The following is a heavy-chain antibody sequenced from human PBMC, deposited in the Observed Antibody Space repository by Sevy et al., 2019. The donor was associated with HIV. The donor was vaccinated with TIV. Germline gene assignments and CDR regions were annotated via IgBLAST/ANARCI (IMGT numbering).Heavy chain of an antibody. D-gene: IGHD3-22*01. V-gene: IGHV3-48*03. Sequence: GGSLRLSCEASGFTFSSYEMNWVRQAPGKGLEWVSCSSSSGTTIKYADSVKGRFTISRDNAKNSLYMQMNSLGAEDTAVYYCARVDANYDKGFDPWGQGTLVTVSS. CDR2: SSSSGTTI. CDR3: ARVDANYDKGFDP. J-gene: IGHJ5*02. CDR1: GFTFSSYE.